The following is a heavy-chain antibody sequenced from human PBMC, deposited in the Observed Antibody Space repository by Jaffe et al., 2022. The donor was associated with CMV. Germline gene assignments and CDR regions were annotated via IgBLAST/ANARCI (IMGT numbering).Heavy chain of an antibody. CDR1: GYTFTSYG. CDR2: ISAYNGNT. V-gene: IGHV1-18*04. J-gene: IGHJ6*03. D-gene: IGHD2-15*01. Sequence: QVQLVQSGAEVKKPGASVKVSCKASGYTFTSYGISWVRQAPGQGLEWMGWISAYNGNTNYAQKLQGRVTMTTDTSTSTAYMELRSLRSDDTAVYYCAREYVVVVVAAHYYMDVWGKGTTVTVSS. CDR3: AREYVVVVVAAHYYMDV.